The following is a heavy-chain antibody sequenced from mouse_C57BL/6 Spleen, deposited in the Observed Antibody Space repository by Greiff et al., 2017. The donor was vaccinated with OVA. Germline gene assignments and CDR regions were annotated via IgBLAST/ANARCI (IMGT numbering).Heavy chain of an antibody. Sequence: EVKLQESGGGLVKPGGSLKLSCAASGFTFSDYGMHWVRQAPEKGLEWVAYISSGSSTIYYADTVKGRFTISRDNAKNTLFLQMTSLRSEDTAMYYCARGRYGSSYYAMDYWGQGTSVTVSS. CDR1: GFTFSDYG. J-gene: IGHJ4*01. CDR2: ISSGSSTI. V-gene: IGHV5-17*01. D-gene: IGHD1-1*01. CDR3: ARGRYGSSYYAMDY.